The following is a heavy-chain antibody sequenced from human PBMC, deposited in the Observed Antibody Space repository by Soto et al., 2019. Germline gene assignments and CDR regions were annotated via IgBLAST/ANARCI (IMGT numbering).Heavy chain of an antibody. CDR3: ARFTRGSSGDY. Sequence: GGSLRLSCVASGFTFNTYWMSWVRQAPGKGLEWVANIKEDGSDKYYVDSVKGRFTISRDNAKNLLYLQMNSLGAGDTAMYYCARFTRGSSGDYWGQGTLVTVS. V-gene: IGHV3-7*01. CDR2: IKEDGSDK. CDR1: GFTFNTYW. D-gene: IGHD6-25*01. J-gene: IGHJ4*02.